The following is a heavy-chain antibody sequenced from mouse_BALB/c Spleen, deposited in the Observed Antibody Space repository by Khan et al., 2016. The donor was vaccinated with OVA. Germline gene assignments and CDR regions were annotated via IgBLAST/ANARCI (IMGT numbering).Heavy chain of an antibody. Sequence: QIQLVQSGPELKKPGETVKISCKASGYTFTNYGMNWVKQAPGKGLKWMGWINTYTGEPTYADDFKGRFVFSLETSASTAYLQISNLKNEDMTTXFCARISSYWYADVWGAGTTVTVPS. V-gene: IGHV9-1*02. CDR1: GYTFTNYG. CDR3: ARISSYWYADV. J-gene: IGHJ1*01. CDR2: INTYTGEP. D-gene: IGHD6-2*01.